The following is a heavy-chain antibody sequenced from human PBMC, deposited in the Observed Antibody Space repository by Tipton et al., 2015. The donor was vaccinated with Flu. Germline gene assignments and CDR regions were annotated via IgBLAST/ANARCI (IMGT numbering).Heavy chain of an antibody. CDR2: IKQDGSEK. D-gene: IGHD3-3*01. J-gene: IGHJ4*02. V-gene: IGHV3-7*01. Sequence: SLRFSCAASGFTFSSYWMSWVRQAPGKGLEWVANIKQDGSEKYYVDSVKGRFTISRDNAKNSLYLQMNSLRAEDTAVYYCASITYYDFWSGYDGDYWGQGTLVTVSS. CDR1: GFTFSSYW. CDR3: ASITYYDFWSGYDGDY.